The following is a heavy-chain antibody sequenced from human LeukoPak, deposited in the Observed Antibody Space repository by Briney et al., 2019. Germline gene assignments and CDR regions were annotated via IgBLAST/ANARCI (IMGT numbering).Heavy chain of an antibody. CDR1: GFTFSSYG. CDR3: ARDRSYGSFDY. D-gene: IGHD5-18*01. V-gene: IGHV3-30*03. Sequence: GRSLRLSCAASGFTFSSYGMHWVRQAPGKGLEWVAVISYDGSNKYYADSVKGRFTISRDNSKNTLYLQMNSLRAEDTALYHCARDRSYGSFDYWGQGTLVTVSS. CDR2: ISYDGSNK. J-gene: IGHJ4*02.